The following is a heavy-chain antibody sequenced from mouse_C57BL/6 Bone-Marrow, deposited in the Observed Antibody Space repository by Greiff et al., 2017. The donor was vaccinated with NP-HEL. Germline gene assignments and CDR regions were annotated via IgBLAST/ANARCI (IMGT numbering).Heavy chain of an antibody. CDR2: IHPNSGST. Sequence: VQLQQPGAELVKPGASVKLSCKASGYTFTSYWMHWVKQRPGQGLEWIGMIHPNSGSTNYNEKFKSKATLTVDKSSSTAYMQLSSLTSEDSAVYYCARSGYYGSPYYFDYWGQGTTLTVSS. V-gene: IGHV1-64*01. D-gene: IGHD1-1*01. CDR1: GYTFTSYW. CDR3: ARSGYYGSPYYFDY. J-gene: IGHJ2*01.